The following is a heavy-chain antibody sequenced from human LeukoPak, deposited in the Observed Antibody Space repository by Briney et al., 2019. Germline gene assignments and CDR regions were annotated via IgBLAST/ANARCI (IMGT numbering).Heavy chain of an antibody. D-gene: IGHD2-21*02. CDR1: GYSFTSYW. CDR3: ARHKVGDPPPLRYYYYYMDV. CDR2: IYPGDSDT. J-gene: IGHJ6*03. Sequence: GESLKISCKGSGYSFTSYWIGWVRQMPGKGLEWMGIIYPGDSDTRYSPSFQGQVTISADKSISTAYLQWSSLKASDTAMYYCARHKVGDPPPLRYYYYYMDVWGKGTTVTVSS. V-gene: IGHV5-51*01.